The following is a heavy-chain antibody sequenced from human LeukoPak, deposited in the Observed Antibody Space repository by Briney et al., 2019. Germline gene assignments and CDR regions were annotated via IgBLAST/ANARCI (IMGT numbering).Heavy chain of an antibody. D-gene: IGHD2-2*01. V-gene: IGHV3-33*06. CDR1: GFTFSSYG. Sequence: PGGSLRLSCAASGFTFSSYGMHWVRQAPGKGLEWVAVIWYDGSNKYYADSVKGRFTISRDNSKNTLYLQMNSLRAEDTAVYYCAKDLANMPLSRPGYMDVWGKGTTVTVSS. CDR2: IWYDGSNK. CDR3: AKDLANMPLSRPGYMDV. J-gene: IGHJ6*03.